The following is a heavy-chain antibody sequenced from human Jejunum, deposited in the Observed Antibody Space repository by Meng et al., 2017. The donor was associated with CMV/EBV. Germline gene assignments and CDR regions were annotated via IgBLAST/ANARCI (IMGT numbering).Heavy chain of an antibody. CDR1: GFTFSVFY. CDR2: SSSSGYSI. CDR3: VGLPKSGHWHFDL. D-gene: IGHD1-26*01. V-gene: IGHV3-11*04. Sequence: VGSGFTFSVFYMSWIRQAPGKGLEWVSYSSSSGYSIYYAESVKGRFTISRDNAKNSLYLQMNSLRAEDTAVYYCVGLPKSGHWHFDLWGRGTLVTVSS. J-gene: IGHJ2*01.